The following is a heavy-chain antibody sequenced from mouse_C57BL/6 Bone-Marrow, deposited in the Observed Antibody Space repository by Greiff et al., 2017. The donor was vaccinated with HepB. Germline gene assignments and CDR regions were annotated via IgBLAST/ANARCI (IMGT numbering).Heavy chain of an antibody. CDR3: ARCDYDVGAWFAY. CDR1: GYTFTSYW. V-gene: IGHV1-64*01. D-gene: IGHD2-4*01. Sequence: QVQLKQPGAELVKPGASVKLSCKASGYTFTSYWMHWVKQRPGQGLEWIGMIHPNSGSTNYNEKFKSKATLTVDKSSSTAYMQLSSLTSEDSAVYYGARCDYDVGAWFAYWGQGTLVTVSA. CDR2: IHPNSGST. J-gene: IGHJ3*01.